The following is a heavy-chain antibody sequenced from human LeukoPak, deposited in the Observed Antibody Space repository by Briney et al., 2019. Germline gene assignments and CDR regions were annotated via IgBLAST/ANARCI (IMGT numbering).Heavy chain of an antibody. Sequence: GGSLRLFCAASGFTFSSYGMSWVRQAPGKGLEWVSAISGSGGSTYYADSVKGRFTISRDNSKNTLYLQMNSLRAEDTAVYYCAAPGGNFDYWGQGTLVTVSS. J-gene: IGHJ4*02. D-gene: IGHD3-16*01. V-gene: IGHV3-23*01. CDR3: AAPGGNFDY. CDR1: GFTFSSYG. CDR2: ISGSGGST.